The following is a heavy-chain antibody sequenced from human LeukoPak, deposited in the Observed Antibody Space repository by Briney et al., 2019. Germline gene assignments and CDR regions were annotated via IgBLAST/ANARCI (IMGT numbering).Heavy chain of an antibody. CDR3: AKVYGGPAYFFDY. CDR1: GFTFTGYG. V-gene: IGHV3-7*01. D-gene: IGHD4-23*01. J-gene: IGHJ4*02. Sequence: GGSLRLSCVASGFTFTGYGMHWVRQAPGKGLEWVANIKQDGSEKYYVDSVKGRFTISRDNAKNSLYLQMNSLRAEDTAVYYCAKVYGGPAYFFDYWGQGTLVTVSS. CDR2: IKQDGSEK.